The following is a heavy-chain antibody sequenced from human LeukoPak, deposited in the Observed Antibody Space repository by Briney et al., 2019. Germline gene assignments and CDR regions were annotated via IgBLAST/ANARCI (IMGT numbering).Heavy chain of an antibody. Sequence: KNGESLKISCKGSGYSFTSYWIGWVRPMPGKGLEWMGIIYPGDSDTRYSPSFQGQVTISADKSISTAYLQWSSLKASDTAMYYCARHRKVVVAANLFDYWGQGTLVTVSS. CDR1: GYSFTSYW. J-gene: IGHJ4*02. V-gene: IGHV5-51*01. D-gene: IGHD2-15*01. CDR2: IYPGDSDT. CDR3: ARHRKVVVAANLFDY.